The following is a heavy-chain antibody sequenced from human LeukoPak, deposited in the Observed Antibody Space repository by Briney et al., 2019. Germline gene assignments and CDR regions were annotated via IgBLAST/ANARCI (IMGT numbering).Heavy chain of an antibody. CDR1: GFTFSSYA. CDR3: AKKRFLEWLTDY. D-gene: IGHD3-3*01. Sequence: GGSLRLSCEGSGFTFSSYAMTWVRQAPGKGLEWVSGIVGSSGNTYYADSVKGRFTISRDISKSTLYLQMNSLRVEDTAQYYCAKKRFLEWLTDYWGQGTLVTVSS. J-gene: IGHJ4*02. CDR2: IVGSSGNT. V-gene: IGHV3-23*01.